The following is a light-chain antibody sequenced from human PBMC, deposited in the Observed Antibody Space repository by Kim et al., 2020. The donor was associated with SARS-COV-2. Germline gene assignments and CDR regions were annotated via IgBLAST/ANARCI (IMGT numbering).Light chain of an antibody. CDR1: QSVCDY. CDR2: DAS. V-gene: IGKV3-11*01. CDR3: QQSSNWPLT. J-gene: IGKJ1*01. Sequence: EIVLTQSPATLSLSPGERATLSCRGSQSVCDYLAWYQQKPGQAPRLLIYDASNRATGIPARFSGSGSGTEFTLTIGSLEPEDFAVYYCQQSSNWPLTFGEGTKVDIK.